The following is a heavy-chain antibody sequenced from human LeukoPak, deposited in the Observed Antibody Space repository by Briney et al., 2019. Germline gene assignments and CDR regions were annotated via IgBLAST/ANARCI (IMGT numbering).Heavy chain of an antibody. CDR3: ARSNQLGELEINCFDP. CDR2: IYYSGST. V-gene: IGHV4-59*11. CDR1: SGSISSHY. J-gene: IGHJ5*02. D-gene: IGHD7-27*01. Sequence: SETLSLTCTVSSGSISSHYWSWIRHPPGEGLEWIGYIYYSGSTNYNPTLKSRVTISVDTSKNQFSLKLSSVTAADTAVYYCARSNQLGELEINCFDPWGQGTLVTVSS.